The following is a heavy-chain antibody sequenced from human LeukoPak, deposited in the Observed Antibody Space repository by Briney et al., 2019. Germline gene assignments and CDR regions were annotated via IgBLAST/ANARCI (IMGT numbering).Heavy chain of an antibody. CDR1: GGTFSSYA. D-gene: IGHD5-18*01. J-gene: IGHJ3*02. V-gene: IGHV1-69*01. Sequence: ASVKVSCKASGGTFSSYAISWVRQAPGHGLEWVGGIIPIFGTANYAQKFQGRVTITADESTSTAYMELSSLRSEDTAVYYCARVRVSIGTARGDAFDIWGQGTMVTASS. CDR2: IIPIFGTA. CDR3: ARVRVSIGTARGDAFDI.